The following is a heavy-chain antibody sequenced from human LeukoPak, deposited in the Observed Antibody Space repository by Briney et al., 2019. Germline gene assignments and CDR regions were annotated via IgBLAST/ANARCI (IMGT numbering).Heavy chain of an antibody. CDR3: ARQFAY. CDR1: GFTFSSYA. CDR2: ISSSGAYT. J-gene: IGHJ4*02. V-gene: IGHV3-23*01. Sequence: GGSLRLSCAASGFTFSSYAMTWVRQAPGKGLEWVSTISSSGAYTYYADSVKGRFTISRDNSKNTLYLQMNSLRAEDTAVYYCARQFAYWGQGTLVTVSS.